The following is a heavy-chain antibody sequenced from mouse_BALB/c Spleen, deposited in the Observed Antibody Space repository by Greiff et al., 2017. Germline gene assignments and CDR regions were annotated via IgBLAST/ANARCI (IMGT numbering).Heavy chain of an antibody. V-gene: IGHV3-1*02. Sequence: DVQLQESGPDLVKPSQSLSLTCTVTGYSITSGYSWHWIRQFPGNKLEWMGYIHYSGSTNYNPSLKSRISITRDTSKNQFFLQLNSVTTEDTATDYCARLYYDYGGFAYWGQGTLVTVSA. J-gene: IGHJ3*01. CDR3: ARLYYDYGGFAY. CDR2: IHYSGST. CDR1: GYSITSGYS. D-gene: IGHD2-4*01.